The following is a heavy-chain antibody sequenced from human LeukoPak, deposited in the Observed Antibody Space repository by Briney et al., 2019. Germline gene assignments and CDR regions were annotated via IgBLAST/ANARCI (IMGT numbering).Heavy chain of an antibody. D-gene: IGHD2-15*01. Sequence: SETLSLTCAVYGGSFSGYYWSWIRQPPGKGLEWIGEINHSGSTNYNPSLKSRVTISVDTSKNQFSLKLSSVTAADTAVYYCARIGCSGGSCYSPYNWFDPWGQGTLVTVSS. J-gene: IGHJ5*02. CDR3: ARIGCSGGSCYSPYNWFDP. CDR1: GGSFSGYY. V-gene: IGHV4-34*01. CDR2: INHSGST.